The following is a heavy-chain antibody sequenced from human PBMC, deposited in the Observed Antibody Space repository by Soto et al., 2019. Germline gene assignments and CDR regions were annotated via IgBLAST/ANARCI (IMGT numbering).Heavy chain of an antibody. Sequence: GESLKISCKASGYSFTSYWIGWVRQMPGKGLEWMGIIYPGDSDTRYSPSFRGQVTISADKSISTVYLQWSSLKASDTAMYYCARRIAGTGHYYYGMDVWGQGTTVTVSS. V-gene: IGHV5-51*01. CDR2: IYPGDSDT. CDR1: GYSFTSYW. J-gene: IGHJ6*02. CDR3: ARRIAGTGHYYYGMDV. D-gene: IGHD1-1*01.